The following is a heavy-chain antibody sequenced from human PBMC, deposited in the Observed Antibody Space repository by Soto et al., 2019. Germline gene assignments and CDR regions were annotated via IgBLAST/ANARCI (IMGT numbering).Heavy chain of an antibody. V-gene: IGHV4-59*01. CDR1: GGSISSYY. D-gene: IGHD6-13*01. Sequence: SLTCSVSGGSISSYYGSRIRQHPGKGLEWIGYIYYSGSTNYNPSLKSRVTISVDTSKNQFSLKLSSVTAADTVVYYCARESSSWPYYWFDPWGQGTLVSVSS. CDR3: ARESSSWPYYWFDP. CDR2: IYYSGST. J-gene: IGHJ5*02.